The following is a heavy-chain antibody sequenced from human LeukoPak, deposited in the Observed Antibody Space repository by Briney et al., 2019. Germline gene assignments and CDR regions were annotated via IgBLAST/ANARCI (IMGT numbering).Heavy chain of an antibody. V-gene: IGHV4-59*01. CDR2: IYYSGST. CDR1: GGSISSYY. J-gene: IGHJ4*02. D-gene: IGHD6-19*01. CDR3: ARTVAGSFDY. Sequence: SETLSLTCTVSGGSISSYYWSWIRQPPGKGLEWIGYIYYSGSTNYNPSLKSRVTISVDTSKNRFSLKLSSVTAADTAVYYCARTVAGSFDYWGQGTLVTVSS.